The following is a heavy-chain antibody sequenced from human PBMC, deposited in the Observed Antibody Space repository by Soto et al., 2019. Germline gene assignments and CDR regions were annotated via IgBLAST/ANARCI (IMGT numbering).Heavy chain of an antibody. V-gene: IGHV3-11*01. CDR2: ISGSGGII. CDR1: GFTFGGFY. J-gene: IGHJ4*02. Sequence: GGSLRLSCAASGFTFGGFYMGWIRQAPGRGLEWVSFISGSGGIIYLADSVKGRFAISRDNTKNSLYLQKNSLRAEDTAVYYCGRDTYYDGSGYHSGGVDFWGQGTLVTVSS. CDR3: GRDTYYDGSGYHSGGVDF. D-gene: IGHD3-22*01.